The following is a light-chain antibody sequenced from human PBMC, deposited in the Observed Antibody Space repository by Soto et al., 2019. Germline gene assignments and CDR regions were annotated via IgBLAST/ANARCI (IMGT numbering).Light chain of an antibody. V-gene: IGKV1-6*01. CDR1: QASRGD. J-gene: IGKJ1*01. Sequence: AIQMTQSPSSLSASVGDTVTITCRASQASRGDLGWYQQKPGKAPKLLIYGASTLESGVPSRFGGRGSGTDFSLTISGLQSEDFATYYCLQDNDFPWTFGQGTKVEI. CDR3: LQDNDFPWT. CDR2: GAS.